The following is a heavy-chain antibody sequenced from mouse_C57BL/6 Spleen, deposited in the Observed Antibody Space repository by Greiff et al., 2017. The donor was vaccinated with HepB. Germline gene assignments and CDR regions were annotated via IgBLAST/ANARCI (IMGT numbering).Heavy chain of an antibody. CDR3: ASGRGWDETRAMDY. Sequence: QVQLQQPGAELVKPGASVKLSCKASGYTFTSYWMQWVKQRPGQGLEWIGEIDPSDSYTNYNQKFKGKATLTVDTSSSTAYMQLSSLTSEDSAVYYCASGRGWDETRAMDYWGQGTSVTVSS. CDR1: GYTFTSYW. CDR2: IDPSDSYT. J-gene: IGHJ4*01. D-gene: IGHD4-1*01. V-gene: IGHV1-50*01.